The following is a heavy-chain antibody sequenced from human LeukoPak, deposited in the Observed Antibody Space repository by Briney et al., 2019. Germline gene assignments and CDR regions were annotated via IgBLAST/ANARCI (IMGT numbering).Heavy chain of an antibody. CDR1: GYTFISYA. J-gene: IGHJ4*02. Sequence: ASVKVSCKASGYTFISYAMNWVRQAPGQGLEWMGWINTNTENPTYGQGFTGRFVFSLDTSVSTAYLQISNLKAEDTAVYYCARVATMVRGVPPYYFDYWGQGTLVTVSS. CDR3: ARVATMVRGVPPYYFDY. V-gene: IGHV7-4-1*02. CDR2: INTNTENP. D-gene: IGHD3-10*01.